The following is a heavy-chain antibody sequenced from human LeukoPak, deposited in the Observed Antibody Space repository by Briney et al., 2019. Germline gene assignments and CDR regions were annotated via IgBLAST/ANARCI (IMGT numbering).Heavy chain of an antibody. CDR2: AFSDGRT. D-gene: IGHD5-24*01. J-gene: IGHJ5*02. CDR3: ARDGYNFGDWFDP. CDR1: GITVSTNY. V-gene: IGHV3-53*01. Sequence: GGSLRLSCAASGITVSTNYMSWVRQAPGKGLEWVSIAFSDGRTFYADSVKGRFTISRDSSKNTVFLQMNSLRAEDTAVYYCARDGYNFGDWFDPWGQGTLVTVSS.